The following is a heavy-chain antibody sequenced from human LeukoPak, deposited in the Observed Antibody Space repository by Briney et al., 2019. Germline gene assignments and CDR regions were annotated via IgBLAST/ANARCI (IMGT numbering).Heavy chain of an antibody. CDR2: INHSGST. V-gene: IGHV4-34*01. CDR3: ARRLLGYCSGGSCYSGYFQH. CDR1: GGSFSGYY. D-gene: IGHD2-15*01. J-gene: IGHJ1*01. Sequence: SETLSLTCVVYGGSFSGYYWSWIRQPPGKGLEWIGEINHSGSTNSNPSLKSRVTISVDTSKNQFSLKLSSVTAADTAVYYCARRLLGYCSGGSCYSGYFQHWGQGTLVTVSS.